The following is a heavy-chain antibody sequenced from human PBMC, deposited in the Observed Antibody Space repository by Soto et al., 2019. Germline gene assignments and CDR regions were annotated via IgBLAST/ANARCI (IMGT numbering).Heavy chain of an antibody. CDR2: IKQDGSEK. J-gene: IGHJ4*02. Sequence: PVGSLRLSCAASGFTFSSYWMSWVRQAPGKGLEWVANIKQDGSEKYYVDSVKGRFTISRDNAKNSLYLQMNSLRAEDTAVYYCARNYDFWSGYYTGLDYWGQGTLVTVSS. CDR3: ARNYDFWSGYYTGLDY. V-gene: IGHV3-7*03. D-gene: IGHD3-3*01. CDR1: GFTFSSYW.